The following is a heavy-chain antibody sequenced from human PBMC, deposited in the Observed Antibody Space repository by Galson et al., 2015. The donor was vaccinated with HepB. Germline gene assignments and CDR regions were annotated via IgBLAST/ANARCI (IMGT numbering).Heavy chain of an antibody. V-gene: IGHV5-10-1*01. CDR1: GYSFTSYW. J-gene: IGHJ4*02. CDR3: ARSPLVNYDILTGYYNPWLDY. D-gene: IGHD3-9*01. CDR2: IDPSDSYT. Sequence: QSGAEVKKPGESLRISCKGSGYSFTSYWISWVRQMPGKGLEWMGRIDPSDSYTNYSPSFQGHVTISADKSISTAYLQWSSLKASDTAMYYCARSPLVNYDILTGYYNPWLDYWGQGTLVTVSS.